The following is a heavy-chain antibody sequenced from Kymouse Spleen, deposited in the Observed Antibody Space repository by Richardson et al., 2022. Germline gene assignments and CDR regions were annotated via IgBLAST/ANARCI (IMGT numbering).Heavy chain of an antibody. J-gene: IGHJ4*02. CDR3: ARGGSSPFDY. Sequence: QVQLQESGPGLVKPSETLSLTCTVSGGSVSSGSYYWSWIRQPPGKGLEWIGYIYYSGSTNYNPSLKSRVTISVDTSKNQFSLKLSSVTAADTAVYYCARGGSSPFDYWGQGTLVTVSS. CDR1: GGSVSSGSYY. V-gene: IGHV4-61*01. CDR2: IYYSGST. D-gene: IGHD6-6*01.